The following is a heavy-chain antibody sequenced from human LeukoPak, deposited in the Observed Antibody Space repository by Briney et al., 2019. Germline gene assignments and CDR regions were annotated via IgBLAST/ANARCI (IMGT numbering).Heavy chain of an antibody. Sequence: GGSLTLSCAGYGFTFSAYSFNWVRQAPGKGLGWVSYISVSADTRLYADSVKGRFTISRDNAQDSLFLHMSSLRVDDTAVYYCARTVEMSAITSPFDSWGQGTLVAVSS. CDR3: ARTVEMSAITSPFDS. CDR1: GFTFSAYS. V-gene: IGHV3-48*01. D-gene: IGHD5-24*01. J-gene: IGHJ4*02. CDR2: ISVSADTR.